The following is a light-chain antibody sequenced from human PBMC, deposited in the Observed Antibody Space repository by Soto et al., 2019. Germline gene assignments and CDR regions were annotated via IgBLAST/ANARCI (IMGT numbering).Light chain of an antibody. CDR2: YDD. V-gene: IGLV1-36*01. J-gene: IGLJ3*02. CDR3: SAWDDSLHGVV. Sequence: QSVLTQPPSVSDAPRQRVTISCSGSSSNIENNAVNWYQQLPGKAPKLLIYYDDLLPSGVSDRFSSSKSGTSASLAISGLQSEDEADYYCSAWDDSLHGVVFGGGTKLTVL. CDR1: SSNIENNA.